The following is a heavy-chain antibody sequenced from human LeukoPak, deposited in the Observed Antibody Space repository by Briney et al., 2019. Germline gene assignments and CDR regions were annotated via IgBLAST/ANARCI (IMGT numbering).Heavy chain of an antibody. Sequence: GGSLRLSCAASGFTFSSHAMNWVRRAPGKGLERVSYISISSSSVYYADSVKGRFTISRDNAKNSLYLQMNSLRAEDTALYYCARDLRHITSAGDWFDPWGQGTLVTVSS. CDR3: ARDLRHITSAGDWFDP. CDR1: GFTFSSHA. V-gene: IGHV3-48*04. CDR2: ISISSSSV. D-gene: IGHD1-14*01. J-gene: IGHJ5*02.